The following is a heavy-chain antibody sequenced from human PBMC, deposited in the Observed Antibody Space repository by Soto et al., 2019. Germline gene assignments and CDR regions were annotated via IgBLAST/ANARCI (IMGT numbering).Heavy chain of an antibody. V-gene: IGHV4-39*02. CDR1: GGSISSSSYY. J-gene: IGHJ6*02. CDR2: IYYSGST. Sequence: PSETLSLTCTVSGGSISSSSYYWGWIRQPPGKGLEWIGGIYYSGSTYYNPSLQGRVTMTTDTSTSTAYMELRSLRSDDTAVYYCARVPNIVATSRGDYYYYGMDVWGQGTTVTVSS. CDR3: ARVPNIVATSRGDYYYYGMDV. D-gene: IGHD5-12*01.